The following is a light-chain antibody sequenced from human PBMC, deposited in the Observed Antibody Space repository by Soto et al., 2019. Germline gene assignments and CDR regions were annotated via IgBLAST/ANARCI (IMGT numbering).Light chain of an antibody. V-gene: IGKV1-39*01. Sequence: DIQMTQSPSTLSASVGDRVTITCRASESMSNCLAWYQQKPGKAPKLLISGASSLQSGVPSRFSGSGSGTDFTLTISSLQPEDFATYYCQQSYSTPFTFGPGTKVDIK. J-gene: IGKJ3*01. CDR1: ESMSNC. CDR2: GAS. CDR3: QQSYSTPFT.